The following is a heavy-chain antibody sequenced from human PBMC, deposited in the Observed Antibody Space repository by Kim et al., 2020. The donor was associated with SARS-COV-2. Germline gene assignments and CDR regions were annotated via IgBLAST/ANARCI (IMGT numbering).Heavy chain of an antibody. V-gene: IGHV3-11*01. J-gene: IGHJ4*02. Sequence: DSVKGRFTISRDNAKNSLYLQMNSLRAEDTAVYYCARAGGVGYSSPHFDYWGQGTLVTVSS. D-gene: IGHD6-13*01. CDR3: ARAGGVGYSSPHFDY.